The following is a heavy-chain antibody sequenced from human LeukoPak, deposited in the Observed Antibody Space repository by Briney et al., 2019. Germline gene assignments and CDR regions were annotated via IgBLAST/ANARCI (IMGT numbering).Heavy chain of an antibody. J-gene: IGHJ4*02. CDR3: ANDYGDY. D-gene: IGHD4-17*01. CDR2: ISGSGGST. CDR1: GFTFSDHY. Sequence: PGGSLRLSCAASGFTFSDHYMDWVRQAPGKGLEWVSAISGSGGSTYYADSVKGRFTISRDNSKNTLYLQMNSLRAEDTAVYYCANDYGDYWGQGTLVTVSS. V-gene: IGHV3-23*01.